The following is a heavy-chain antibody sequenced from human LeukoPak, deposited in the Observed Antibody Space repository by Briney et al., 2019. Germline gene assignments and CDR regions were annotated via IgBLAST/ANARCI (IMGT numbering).Heavy chain of an antibody. J-gene: IGHJ4*02. Sequence: PGRSLRLSCAASGFTFSSYGMHWVRQAPGKGLEWVAVISYDGSNKYYADSVKGRFTISRDNSENTLYLQMNSLRAEDTAVYYCAKTDTYYDFWSGLDYWGQGTLVTVSS. D-gene: IGHD3-3*01. CDR2: ISYDGSNK. CDR3: AKTDTYYDFWSGLDY. V-gene: IGHV3-30*18. CDR1: GFTFSSYG.